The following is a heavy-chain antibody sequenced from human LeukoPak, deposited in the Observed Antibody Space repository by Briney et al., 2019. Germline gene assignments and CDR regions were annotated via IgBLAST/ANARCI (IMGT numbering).Heavy chain of an antibody. CDR3: AGPTSGQSFDI. CDR1: GFTVSSNY. J-gene: IGHJ3*02. V-gene: IGHV3-53*01. CDR2: IYSGGTT. D-gene: IGHD6-19*01. Sequence: GSLRLSCAASGFTVSSNYMNWVRQAPGKGLEWISIIYSGGTTYYADSVKGRFTISRDNSKNTLYLQMNSLRVEDTAVYYCAGPTSGQSFDIWGLGTMVTVSS.